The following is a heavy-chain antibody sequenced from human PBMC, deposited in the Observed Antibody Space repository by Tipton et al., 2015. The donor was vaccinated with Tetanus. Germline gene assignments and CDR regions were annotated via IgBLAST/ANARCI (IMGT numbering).Heavy chain of an antibody. CDR1: GFTFSSYW. Sequence: SLRLSCAASGFTFSSYWMSWVRQAPGKGLEWVANIKQDGSEKNYVDSVKGRFTISRDNSKNTLYLQMNSLRAEDTAVYYCARDDGARELPSYFDYWGQGTLVTVSS. D-gene: IGHD1-26*01. J-gene: IGHJ4*02. CDR3: ARDDGARELPSYFDY. CDR2: IKQDGSEK. V-gene: IGHV3-7*01.